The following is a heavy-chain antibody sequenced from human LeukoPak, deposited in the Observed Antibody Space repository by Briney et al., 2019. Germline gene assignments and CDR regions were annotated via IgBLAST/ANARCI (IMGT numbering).Heavy chain of an antibody. J-gene: IGHJ4*02. CDR2: IIPIFGTA. D-gene: IGHD7-27*01. V-gene: IGHV1-69*13. CDR3: ASPSGDHVHYFDY. CDR1: GGTFSSYA. Sequence: SVTVSCKASGGTFSSYAISWVRQAPGQGLEWMGGIIPIFGTANYAQKFQGRVTITADESTSTAYMELSSLRSEDTAVYYCASPSGDHVHYFDYWGQGTLVTVSS.